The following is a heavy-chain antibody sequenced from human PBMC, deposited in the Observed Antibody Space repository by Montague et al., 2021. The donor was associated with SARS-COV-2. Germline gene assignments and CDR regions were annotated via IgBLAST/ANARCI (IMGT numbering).Heavy chain of an antibody. CDR1: GGSINSGGYY. J-gene: IGHJ3*02. D-gene: IGHD3-16*01. V-gene: IGHV4-31*03. Sequence: TLSLTCIVSGGSINSGGYYWSWIRQHPGKGLEWIGYIYYSGSTYSNPSLSSRVTISMDTSKNQFSLKLSSVTAADTAFYYCARQIGSHGHAIWDRMLYGFDIWDQGTMVTVSS. CDR2: IYYSGST. CDR3: ARQIGSHGHAIWDRMLYGFDI.